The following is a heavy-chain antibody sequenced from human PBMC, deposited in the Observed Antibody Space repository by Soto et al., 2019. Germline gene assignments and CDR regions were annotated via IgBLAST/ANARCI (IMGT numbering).Heavy chain of an antibody. CDR1: GYTLTELS. Sequence: ASVKVSCKVSGYTLTELSMHWVRQAPGKGLEWMGGFDPEDGETIYAQKFQGRVTMTEDTSTDTAYMEQSSLSSEDTAVFYCATDRLVGALSFDIWGQGTMVTVSS. CDR2: FDPEDGET. D-gene: IGHD1-26*01. V-gene: IGHV1-24*01. CDR3: ATDRLVGALSFDI. J-gene: IGHJ3*02.